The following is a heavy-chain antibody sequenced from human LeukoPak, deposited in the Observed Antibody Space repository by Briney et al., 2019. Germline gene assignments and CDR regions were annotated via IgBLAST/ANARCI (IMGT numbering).Heavy chain of an antibody. V-gene: IGHV4-31*03. CDR1: GGSISSGGYY. CDR3: ARGRSTSCDY. D-gene: IGHD2-2*01. J-gene: IGHJ4*02. CDR2: IYYSGST. Sequence: SQTLSLTCTVSGGSISSGGYYWSWIRQHPGKGLEWIGYIYYSGSTNYNPSLKSRVTISVDTSKNQFSLKLSSVTAADTAVYYCARGRSTSCDYWGQGTLVTVSS.